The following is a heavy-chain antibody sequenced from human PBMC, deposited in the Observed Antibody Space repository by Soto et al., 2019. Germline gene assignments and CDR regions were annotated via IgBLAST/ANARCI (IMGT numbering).Heavy chain of an antibody. CDR1: GFSFSNYS. J-gene: IGHJ1*01. CDR3: AEGSRGYTYGTSEH. V-gene: IGHV3-21*01. CDR2: ISSSSSYI. D-gene: IGHD5-18*01. Sequence: GGSLRPSCTASGFSFSNYSMNWVRQAPGKGLEWVSCISSSSSYIYYADSVRGRFTISRDNAKNSLYLQMDSLRVEDTALYYCAEGSRGYTYGTSEHWGQETLFAVSS.